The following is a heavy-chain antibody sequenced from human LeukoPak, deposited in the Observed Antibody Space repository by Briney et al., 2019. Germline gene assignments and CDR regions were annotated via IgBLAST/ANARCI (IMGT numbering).Heavy chain of an antibody. CDR2: IYYSGST. J-gene: IGHJ6*03. CDR3: AREASYCSSTSCFLFEYYYYYMDV. CDR1: GGSISSSSYY. D-gene: IGHD2-2*01. Sequence: PSETLSLTCTVSGGSISSSSYYWGWIRQPPGKGLEWIGSIYYSGSTYYNPSLKSRVTISVDTSKNQFPLKLSSVTAADTAVYYCAREASYCSSTSCFLFEYYYYYMDVWGKGTTVTISS. V-gene: IGHV4-39*02.